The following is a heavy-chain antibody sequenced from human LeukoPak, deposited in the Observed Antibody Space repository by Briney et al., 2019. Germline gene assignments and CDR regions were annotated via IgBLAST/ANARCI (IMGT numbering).Heavy chain of an antibody. CDR3: AKPRILYYCSSTSCHEGGFDC. D-gene: IGHD2-2*01. CDR2: ISGSGVST. CDR1: GFTFSSYA. Sequence: GGSLRLSCAASGFTFSSYAMSWVRQAPGKGLEWVSAISGSGVSTYYADSVKGRFTISRDNSKNTLYLQVNSLRAEDTAVYYCAKPRILYYCSSTSCHEGGFDCWGQGTLVTVSS. V-gene: IGHV3-23*01. J-gene: IGHJ4*02.